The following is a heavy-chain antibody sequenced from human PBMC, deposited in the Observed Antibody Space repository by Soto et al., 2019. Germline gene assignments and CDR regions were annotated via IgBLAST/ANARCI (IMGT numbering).Heavy chain of an antibody. CDR2: IYYSGST. CDR3: ARQRTSVVTQAYFDS. Sequence: SETLSLTCTVTGDSINNRSYYWCGIREPPGKGLEWIGSIYYSGSTYNNPSLKSRVSMSVDTSKNQFSLKLRSVTAADTALYYCARQRTSVVTQAYFDSWGQGSLVTVSS. J-gene: IGHJ4*02. CDR1: GDSINNRSYY. V-gene: IGHV4-39*01. D-gene: IGHD2-21*02.